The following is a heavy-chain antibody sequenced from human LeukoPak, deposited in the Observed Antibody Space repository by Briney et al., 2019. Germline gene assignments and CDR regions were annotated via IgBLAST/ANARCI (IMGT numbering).Heavy chain of an antibody. V-gene: IGHV3-48*03. J-gene: IGHJ6*04. CDR1: GFTFSSYE. CDR2: ISSSGSTI. Sequence: AGGSLRLSCAASGFTFSSYEMNWVRQAPGKGLEWVSYISSSGSTIYYADSVKGRFTISRDNAKNSLYLRMNSPRAEDTAVYYCAELGITMIGGVWGKGTTVTISS. D-gene: IGHD3-10*02. CDR3: AELGITMIGGV.